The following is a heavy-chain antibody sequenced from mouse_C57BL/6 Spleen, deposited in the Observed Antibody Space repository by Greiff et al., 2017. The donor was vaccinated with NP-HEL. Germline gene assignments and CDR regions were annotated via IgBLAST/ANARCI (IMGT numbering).Heavy chain of an antibody. CDR1: GYTFTSYW. V-gene: IGHV1-53*01. D-gene: IGHD2-14*01. J-gene: IGHJ4*01. Sequence: QVQLKQPGTELVKPGASVKLSCKASGYTFTSYWMHWVKQRPGQGLEWIGNINPSNGGTNYDEKFKSKATLTVDKSSSTAYMQLSSLTSEDSAVYYCARGYVHYYAMDYWGQGTSVTVSS. CDR3: ARGYVHYYAMDY. CDR2: INPSNGGT.